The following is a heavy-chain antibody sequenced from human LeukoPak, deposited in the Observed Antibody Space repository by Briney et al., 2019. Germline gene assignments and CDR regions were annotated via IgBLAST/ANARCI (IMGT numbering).Heavy chain of an antibody. J-gene: IGHJ3*02. CDR1: GGSISSFY. CDR2: LYYSGST. D-gene: IGHD2-8*01. CDR3: ARVVSNGDRAAFDI. V-gene: IGHV4-59*01. Sequence: SETLSLTCTVSGGSISSFYWTWIRQPPGKGLEWIGYLYYSGSTYYIPSLKSRVTISLDTSKNQVSLKLSSVTAADTAVYYCARVVSNGDRAAFDIWGQGTMITVSS.